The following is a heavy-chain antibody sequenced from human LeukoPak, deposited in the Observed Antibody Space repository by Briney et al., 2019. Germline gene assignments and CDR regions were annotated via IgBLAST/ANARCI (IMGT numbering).Heavy chain of an antibody. CDR1: GFTFSSYG. Sequence: GGSLRLSCAASGFTFSSYGMSWVRQAPGKGLEWVSAISGSGGSTYYADSVKGRFTISRDNSKNTLYLLMNSLRAEDTAVYYCAKRRRLKVLYYYYMDVWGKGTTVTVSS. J-gene: IGHJ6*03. V-gene: IGHV3-23*01. D-gene: IGHD2/OR15-2a*01. CDR3: AKRRRLKVLYYYYMDV. CDR2: ISGSGGST.